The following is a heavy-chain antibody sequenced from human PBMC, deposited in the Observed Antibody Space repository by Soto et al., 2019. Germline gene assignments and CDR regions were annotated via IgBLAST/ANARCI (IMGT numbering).Heavy chain of an antibody. Sequence: SETLSLTCTVSGGSISSSSYYWGWIRQPPGKGLEWIGSIYYSGSTYYNPSLKSRVTISVDTSKNQFSLKLSSVTAADTAVYYCASPEGVDTAMPCYYYGMDVWGQGTTVT. CDR2: IYYSGST. CDR3: ASPEGVDTAMPCYYYGMDV. D-gene: IGHD5-18*01. V-gene: IGHV4-39*01. CDR1: GGSISSSSYY. J-gene: IGHJ6*02.